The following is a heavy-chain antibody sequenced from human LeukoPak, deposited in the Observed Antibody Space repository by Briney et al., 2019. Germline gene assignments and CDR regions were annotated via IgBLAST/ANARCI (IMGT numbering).Heavy chain of an antibody. CDR2: IKSKTDGGTT. CDR3: TKYLWFGELLSDY. J-gene: IGHJ4*02. Sequence: PGGSLRLSCAASGFTFSNAWMSWVRQAPGKGLEWVGRIKSKTDGGTTDYAAPVKGRFTTSRDDSKNTLYLQMNSLKTEDTAVYYCTKYLWFGELLSDYWGQGTLVTVSS. CDR1: GFTFSNAW. D-gene: IGHD3-10*01. V-gene: IGHV3-15*01.